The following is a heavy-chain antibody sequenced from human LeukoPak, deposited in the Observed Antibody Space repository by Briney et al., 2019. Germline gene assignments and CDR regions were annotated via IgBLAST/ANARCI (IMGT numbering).Heavy chain of an antibody. J-gene: IGHJ6*03. Sequence: SETLSLTCTVSGGSISSYYWSWIRQPAGKGLEWIGRIYTSGSTNYNPSLKSRVTMSVDTSKNQSSLKLSSVTAADTAVYYCAREVLRYFDRSYYYYYMDVWGKGTTVTVSS. D-gene: IGHD3-9*01. CDR1: GGSISSYY. CDR3: AREVLRYFDRSYYYYYMDV. CDR2: IYTSGST. V-gene: IGHV4-4*07.